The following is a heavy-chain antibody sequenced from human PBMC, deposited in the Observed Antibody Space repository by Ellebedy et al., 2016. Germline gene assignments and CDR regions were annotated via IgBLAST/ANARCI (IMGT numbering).Heavy chain of an antibody. J-gene: IGHJ4*02. CDR1: GFTFNTYS. Sequence: GGSLRLSXAASGFTFNTYSMNWVRQAPGKGPEWVSYISHSSASIYYADSVRGRFTISRDNAKNSLYLQMNSLRAEDTAVYYCGYDYVWGSYGSDYWGQGTLVTVSS. V-gene: IGHV3-48*04. D-gene: IGHD3-16*01. CDR2: ISHSSASI. CDR3: GYDYVWGSYGSDY.